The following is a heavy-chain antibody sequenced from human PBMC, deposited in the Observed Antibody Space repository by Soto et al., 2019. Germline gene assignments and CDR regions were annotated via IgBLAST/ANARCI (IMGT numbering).Heavy chain of an antibody. Sequence: ASVKVSCKASGYTFSGYYLHWVRQAPGQGLEWMGWINPGSGGTDFSQKFQGRVTMTRDTSISTAYMELSSLRSDDTAVYYCTRDLRGLLDYFDYWGQGTLVTVSS. CDR1: GYTFSGYY. V-gene: IGHV1-2*02. CDR3: TRDLRGLLDYFDY. J-gene: IGHJ4*02. CDR2: INPGSGGT. D-gene: IGHD1-26*01.